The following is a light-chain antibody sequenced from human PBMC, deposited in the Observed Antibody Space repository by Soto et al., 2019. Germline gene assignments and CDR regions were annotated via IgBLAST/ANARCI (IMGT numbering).Light chain of an antibody. CDR3: QQYAGSPYT. CDR2: IAS. CDR1: QSVTHNH. J-gene: IGKJ5*01. Sequence: EIVLTQSPGTLSLSPGERATLSCRASQSVTHNHLAWYQQKRGQAPRLLIYIASARATGLPGRFSGSGSGTDFTLTISRLEPEDFAVYYCQQYAGSPYTFGQGTRLEIK. V-gene: IGKV3-20*01.